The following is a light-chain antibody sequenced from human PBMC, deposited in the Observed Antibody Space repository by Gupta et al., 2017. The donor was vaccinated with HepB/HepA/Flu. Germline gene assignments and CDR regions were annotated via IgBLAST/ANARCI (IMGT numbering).Light chain of an antibody. CDR2: GAS. J-gene: IGKJ3*01. V-gene: IGKV3-20*01. CDR3: QQYCSPSFT. CDR1: QSVSSSY. Sequence: EIVLTQSPGTLSLSPGERATLSCRASQSVSSSYLAWYQQKPGQAPRLLIYGASSRATGIPDRFSGSGSGTDFTLTISRLEPEDFAVYYCQQYCSPSFTFGHGTKVDIK.